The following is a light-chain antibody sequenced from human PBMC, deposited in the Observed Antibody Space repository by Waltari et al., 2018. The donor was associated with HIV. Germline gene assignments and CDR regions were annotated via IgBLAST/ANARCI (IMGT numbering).Light chain of an antibody. CDR1: QSVNGY. J-gene: IGKJ4*01. CDR3: QQHSNWPPVT. V-gene: IGKV3-11*01. CDR2: EAS. Sequence: EIVLTQSPVTLSLSSGERATLPWRASQSVNGYLAWYQQEPGQAPRLLIYEASNSATGIPARFSGSGAVTDFTLTSSSLEPEDFAVYYWQQHSNWPPVTFGGRTKVEIK.